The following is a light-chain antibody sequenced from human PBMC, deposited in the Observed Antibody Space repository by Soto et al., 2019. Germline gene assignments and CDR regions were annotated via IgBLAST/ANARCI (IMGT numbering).Light chain of an antibody. CDR1: QSVSSY. Sequence: EIVLTQSPATLSLSPGERATLSCRASQSVSSYLAWYQQKPGQAPRLLIYDASNMATGIPARFSGSGSGTDLTITISRLEPEDFAVYCCQQRSNWPPFTFGPGTKVDIK. CDR2: DAS. V-gene: IGKV3-11*01. CDR3: QQRSNWPPFT. J-gene: IGKJ3*01.